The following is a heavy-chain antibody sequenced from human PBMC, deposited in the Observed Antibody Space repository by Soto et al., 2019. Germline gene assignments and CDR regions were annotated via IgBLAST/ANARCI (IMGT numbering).Heavy chain of an antibody. V-gene: IGHV4-4*02. CDR2: VAQSGFT. D-gene: IGHD5-12*01. Sequence: QLQESGPGLVKPSGTLSLTCIVSNGSMDSSLWWSWVRQSPGKGLEWIGEVAQSGFTSYKPSLKSRPTIAQDRSRNQFSRRLTSVTAADTAVYHCVRKRYGDYDFDSWGQGTLVTVSS. CDR1: NGSMDSSLW. J-gene: IGHJ4*02. CDR3: VRKRYGDYDFDS.